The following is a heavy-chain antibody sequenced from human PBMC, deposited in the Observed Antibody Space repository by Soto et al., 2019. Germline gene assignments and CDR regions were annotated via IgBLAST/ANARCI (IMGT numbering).Heavy chain of an antibody. CDR2: ISDDGSSK. V-gene: IGHV3-30-3*01. D-gene: IGHD6-6*01. J-gene: IGHJ6*02. Sequence: QVQLVESGGGVVQPGRSLRLSCAASGFTFSAYAMHWVRQAPGKGLEWVAVISDDGSSKYYEDSVKGRFTISRDISKNTMYLRMNSLRAEDTAVYFCARDRVYRRSSDYSYYCAMDVWGQGTTVTVSS. CDR1: GFTFSAYA. CDR3: ARDRVYRRSSDYSYYCAMDV.